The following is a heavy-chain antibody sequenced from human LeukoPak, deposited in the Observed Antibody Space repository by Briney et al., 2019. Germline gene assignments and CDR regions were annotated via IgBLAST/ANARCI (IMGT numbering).Heavy chain of an antibody. V-gene: IGHV1-18*01. D-gene: IGHD5-18*01. CDR1: GYTFTSYG. CDR3: ARGVPRIQLWPSAPYYYYMDV. CDR2: ISAYNGNT. J-gene: IGHJ6*03. Sequence: GASVKVPCKASGYTFTSYGISWVRQAPGQGLEWMGWISAYNGNTNYAQKLQGRVTMTTDTSTSTAYMELRSLRSDDTAVYYCARGVPRIQLWPSAPYYYYMDVWGKGTTVTVSS.